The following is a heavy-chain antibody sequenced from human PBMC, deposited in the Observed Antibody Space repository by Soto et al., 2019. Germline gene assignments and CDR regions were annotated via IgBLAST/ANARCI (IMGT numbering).Heavy chain of an antibody. CDR2: IAADGSSR. CDR1: GFTFSSYW. Sequence: EVQLVESGGGLVQPGGSLRLSCEASGFTFSSYWMHWVRQAPGKGLVWVSRIAADGSSRSYAGSVKGRFTISRDNAKNTLYLQMDSLRAEDTAVYYCARDQDTYGSAVIYFWGQGTLVTVSS. V-gene: IGHV3-74*01. D-gene: IGHD3-10*01. CDR3: ARDQDTYGSAVIYF. J-gene: IGHJ4*02.